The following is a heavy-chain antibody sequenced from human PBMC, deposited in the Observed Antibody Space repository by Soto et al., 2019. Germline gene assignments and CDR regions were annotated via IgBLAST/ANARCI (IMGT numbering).Heavy chain of an antibody. D-gene: IGHD4-17*01. CDR3: ARIHDYEGWFDP. V-gene: IGHV1-18*01. CDR2: ISAYNGNT. CDR1: GYTFTIYG. Sequence: ASVKVSCKASGYTFTIYGIIWVRQAPGQGLEWMGWISAYNGNTNYAQKLQGRVTMTTDTSTSTAYMELRSLRSDDTAVYYCARIHDYEGWFDPWGQGTLVTVSS. J-gene: IGHJ5*02.